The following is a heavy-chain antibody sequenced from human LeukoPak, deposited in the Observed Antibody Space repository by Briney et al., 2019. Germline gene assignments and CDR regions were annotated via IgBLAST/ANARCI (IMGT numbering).Heavy chain of an antibody. J-gene: IGHJ6*03. CDR2: ISSSGSTI. V-gene: IGHV3-48*03. CDR1: GFTFSSYE. Sequence: GGSLRLSCAASGFTFSSYEMNWVRQAPGKGLEWVSYISSSGSTIYYADSVKGRFTISRDNAKNSLYLQMNSLRAEDTAVYYCARGSMIAVAAFYYMDVWGKGPRSPSP. CDR3: ARGSMIAVAAFYYMDV. D-gene: IGHD6-19*01.